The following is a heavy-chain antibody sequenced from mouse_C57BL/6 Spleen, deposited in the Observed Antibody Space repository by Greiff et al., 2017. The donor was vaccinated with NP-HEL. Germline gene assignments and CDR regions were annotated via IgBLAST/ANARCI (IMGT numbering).Heavy chain of an antibody. CDR2: ISSGSSTI. J-gene: IGHJ2*01. V-gene: IGHV5-17*01. D-gene: IGHD1-1*01. CDR3: ASGTTVVAPFDY. Sequence: EVMLVESGGGLVKPGGSLKLSCAASGFTFSDYGMHWVRQAPEKGLEWVAYISSGSSTIYYADTVKGRFTISRDNAKNTLFLQMTSLRSEDTAMYYCASGTTVVAPFDYWGQGTTLTVSS. CDR1: GFTFSDYG.